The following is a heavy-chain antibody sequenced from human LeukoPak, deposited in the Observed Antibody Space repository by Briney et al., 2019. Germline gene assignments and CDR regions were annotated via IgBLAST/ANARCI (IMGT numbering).Heavy chain of an antibody. CDR1: AFTFSSFG. Sequence: GRSLRLSCAASAFTFSSFGMHWVRQAPGKGLEWVAVIWYDGSKKYYADSVKGRFTISRDNSKSTLYLQMDSLRAEDTAVYYCAKCGNSGCHLIDYWGQGTLVTVSS. D-gene: IGHD5-12*01. CDR2: IWYDGSKK. CDR3: AKCGNSGCHLIDY. J-gene: IGHJ4*02. V-gene: IGHV3-33*06.